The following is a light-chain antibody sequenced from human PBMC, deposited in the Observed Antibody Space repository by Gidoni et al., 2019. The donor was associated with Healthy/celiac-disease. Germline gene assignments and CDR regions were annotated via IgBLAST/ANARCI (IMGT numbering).Light chain of an antibody. CDR1: QSISSY. CDR3: QQSYSTPYT. J-gene: IGKJ2*01. V-gene: IGKV1-39*01. Sequence: DIQMTQSPSSLSASVGDRVTITCRASQSISSYLNWSQQKPGKAPQLLIYAASSLQSWVPSRFSGSGAGTDFTLTISSLQPEDFATYYCQQSYSTPYTFGQGTKLEIK. CDR2: AAS.